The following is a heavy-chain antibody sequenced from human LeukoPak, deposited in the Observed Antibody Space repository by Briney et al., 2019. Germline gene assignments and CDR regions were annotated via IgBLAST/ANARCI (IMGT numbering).Heavy chain of an antibody. CDR2: INWNGGST. Sequence: PGGSLRLSCAASGFTFDDYGMSWVRQAPGKGLEWVSGINWNGGSTGYADSVKGRFTISRDNAKNSLYLQMNSLRAEDTAVYYCAGIRGGFFNAFDIWGQGTMVTVSS. CDR1: GFTFDDYG. V-gene: IGHV3-20*04. D-gene: IGHD3-16*01. CDR3: AGIRGGFFNAFDI. J-gene: IGHJ3*02.